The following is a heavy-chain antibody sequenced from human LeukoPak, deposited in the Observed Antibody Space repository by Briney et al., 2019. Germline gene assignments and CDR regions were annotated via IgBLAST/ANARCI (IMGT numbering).Heavy chain of an antibody. D-gene: IGHD5-18*01. J-gene: IGHJ4*02. CDR2: IYYSGST. Sequence: PSETLSLTCTVSGGSISSRSYYWGWIRQPPGKGLEWIGSIYYSGSTYYNPSLKSRVTISVDTSTSTVYMELSSLRSEDTAVYYCAREKSGGYSYGNTPTGFDYWGQGTLVTVSS. CDR3: AREKSGGYSYGNTPTGFDY. CDR1: GGSISSRSYY. V-gene: IGHV4-39*07.